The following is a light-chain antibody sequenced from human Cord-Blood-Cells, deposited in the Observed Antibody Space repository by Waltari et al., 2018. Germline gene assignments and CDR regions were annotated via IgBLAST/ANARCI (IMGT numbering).Light chain of an antibody. V-gene: IGKV2-28*01. CDR1: QSLLHRNGYNY. J-gene: IGKJ1*01. Sequence: DIVMTQSPLSLPVTPGEPASISCRSSQSLLHRNGYNYLDWYRQKPGQSPQLLIYLGSNRASGVPDRFSGSGSGTDFTLKISRVEAEDVGVYYCMQALQTPWTFGQGTKVEIK. CDR2: LGS. CDR3: MQALQTPWT.